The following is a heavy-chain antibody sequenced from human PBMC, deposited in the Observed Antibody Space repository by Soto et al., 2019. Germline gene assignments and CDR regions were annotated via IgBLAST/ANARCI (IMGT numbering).Heavy chain of an antibody. CDR1: GFTFSSYG. J-gene: IGHJ4*02. V-gene: IGHV3-33*01. CDR3: ARDPYSSSSYFDY. Sequence: GGSLRLSCAASGFTFSSYGMHWVRQAPGKGLEWVAVIWYDGSNKYYADSVKGRFTISRDNSKNTLYLQMNSLRAEDTAVYYCARDPYSSSSYFDYWGQGTLVTVSS. D-gene: IGHD6-6*01. CDR2: IWYDGSNK.